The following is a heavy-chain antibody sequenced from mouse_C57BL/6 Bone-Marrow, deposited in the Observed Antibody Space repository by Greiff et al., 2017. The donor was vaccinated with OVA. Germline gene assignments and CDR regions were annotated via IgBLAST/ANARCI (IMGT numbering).Heavy chain of an antibody. CDR3: AGHLSWFAY. J-gene: IGHJ3*01. Sequence: EVQGVESGGDLVKPGGSLKLSCAASGFTFSSYGMSWVRQTPDKRLEWVATISSGGSYTYYPDSVKGRFTISRDNAKNTLYLQMSSLKSEDTAMYYCAGHLSWFAYWGQGTLVTVSA. CDR2: ISSGGSYT. CDR1: GFTFSSYG. V-gene: IGHV5-6*01.